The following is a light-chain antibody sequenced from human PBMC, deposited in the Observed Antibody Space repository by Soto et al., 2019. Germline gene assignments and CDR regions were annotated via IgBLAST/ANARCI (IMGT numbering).Light chain of an antibody. Sequence: QAVVTQPPSVSGAPGQRVTISCTGSSSNIGAGFDVHWYHQIAGTAPKLLIYGNSNRPSGVPDRFSGSKSGTSASLAINGLRAEDGANYYCRSYDNTRGGSWVFGGGTKLTAL. CDR3: RSYDNTRGGSWV. CDR2: GNS. J-gene: IGLJ3*02. V-gene: IGLV1-40*01. CDR1: SSNIGAGFD.